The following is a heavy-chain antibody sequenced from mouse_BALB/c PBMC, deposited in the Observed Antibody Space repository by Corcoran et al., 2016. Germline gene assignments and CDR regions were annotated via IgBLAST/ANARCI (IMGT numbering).Heavy chain of an antibody. Sequence: EIQLQQTGPELVKPGASVKISCKASGYSFTDYIMLWVKQSHGKSLEWIGNINPYYGSTSYNLKFKGKATLTVDKSSSTAYMQLNSLTSEDSAVYYCARRGLRYRAMDYWGQGTSVTVSS. CDR2: INPYYGST. CDR3: ARRGLRYRAMDY. D-gene: IGHD1-1*01. J-gene: IGHJ4*01. CDR1: GYSFTDYI. V-gene: IGHV1-39*01.